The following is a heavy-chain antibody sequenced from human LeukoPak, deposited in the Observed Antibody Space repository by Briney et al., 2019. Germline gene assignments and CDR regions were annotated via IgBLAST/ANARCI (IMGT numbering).Heavy chain of an antibody. V-gene: IGHV3-33*08. D-gene: IGHD1-1*01. CDR2: LWYDGSNK. J-gene: IGHJ6*02. CDR3: AIIPGTTSAYYYGMDV. CDR1: GFTFSSYG. Sequence: GRSLRLSCAASGFTFSSYGMHWVRQAQGRGREGGAVLWYDGSNKYYADSVKGRFTISRDNSKNTLYLQMNSLRAEDTAVYYCAIIPGTTSAYYYGMDVWGQGTTVTVSS.